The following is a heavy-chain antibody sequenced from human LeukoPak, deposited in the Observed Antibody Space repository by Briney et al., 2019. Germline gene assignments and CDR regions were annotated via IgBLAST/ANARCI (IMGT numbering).Heavy chain of an antibody. CDR3: ASARGSNYGSLGD. Sequence: GGSLRLSCAASGSSFSAYTMSWVRQAPGKGPEWVSAINSGGDATSYADSVRGRFTISRDNSKNTLYLQMNSLRAEDTAVYYCASARGSNYGSLGDWGEGTLVSVSS. CDR2: INSGGDAT. J-gene: IGHJ4*02. CDR1: GSSFSAYT. V-gene: IGHV3-23*01. D-gene: IGHD5-18*01.